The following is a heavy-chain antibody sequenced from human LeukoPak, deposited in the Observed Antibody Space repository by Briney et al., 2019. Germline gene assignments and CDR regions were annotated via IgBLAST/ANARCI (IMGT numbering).Heavy chain of an antibody. D-gene: IGHD3-3*01. Sequence: GGSLRLSCAASGFTFSSYVMGWVRQPPGKGLEWVSLISYTSTTTYYADSVKGRFTISRDSSKNTLDLQMNSLRDEDTAVYYCARDQVRFLEWLVAYYMDVWGKGTTVTVSS. J-gene: IGHJ6*03. CDR1: GFTFSSYV. CDR3: ARDQVRFLEWLVAYYMDV. V-gene: IGHV3-23*01. CDR2: ISYTSTTT.